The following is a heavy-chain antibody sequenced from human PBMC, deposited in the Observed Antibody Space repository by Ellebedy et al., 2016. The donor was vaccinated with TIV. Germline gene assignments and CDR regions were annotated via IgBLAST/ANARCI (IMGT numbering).Heavy chain of an antibody. Sequence: MPGGSLRLSCTVSGGSISRGSYYWNWIRQYPGKGLEWIGYTYYSGTTYYNPSLKSRVTISVDTSKNHFSLKLSSVTAADTAVYYCARHGLSGIPAVDYWGQGTLVTVSS. CDR3: ARHGLSGIPAVDY. CDR1: GGSISRGSYY. V-gene: IGHV4-39*01. CDR2: TYYSGTT. D-gene: IGHD3-10*01. J-gene: IGHJ4*02.